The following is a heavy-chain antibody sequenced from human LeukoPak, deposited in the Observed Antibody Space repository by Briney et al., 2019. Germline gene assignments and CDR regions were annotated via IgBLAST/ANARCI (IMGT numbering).Heavy chain of an antibody. CDR1: GGSISSSSYY. Sequence: SETLSLTCTVSGGSISSSSYYWGWIRQPPGKGLEWIGSIYYSGSTYYNPSLKSRVTISVDTSKNQFSLKLSSVTAADTAVYYCARDSTYYYDSGSSGPHYFDNWGQGTLVTVSS. J-gene: IGHJ4*02. D-gene: IGHD3-10*01. V-gene: IGHV4-39*07. CDR2: IYYSGST. CDR3: ARDSTYYYDSGSSGPHYFDN.